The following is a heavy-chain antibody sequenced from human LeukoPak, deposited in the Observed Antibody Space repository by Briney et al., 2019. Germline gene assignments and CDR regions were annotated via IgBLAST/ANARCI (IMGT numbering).Heavy chain of an antibody. CDR3: ARVVWGYSYGYYFDY. Sequence: SETLSLTCTVSGGSISSYYWSWVRQPPGKGLEWIGYIYYSGRTNYSPSLKSRVTISVDTSKDQFSLKLRSVTAADTAVYYCARVVWGYSYGYYFDYWGQGTLVTVSS. CDR2: IYYSGRT. D-gene: IGHD5-18*01. J-gene: IGHJ4*02. V-gene: IGHV4-59*01. CDR1: GGSISSYY.